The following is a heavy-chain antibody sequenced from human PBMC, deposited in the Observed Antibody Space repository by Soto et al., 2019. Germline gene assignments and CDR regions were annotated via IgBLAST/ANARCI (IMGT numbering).Heavy chain of an antibody. CDR3: ARAWSGSYRSYGMDV. CDR1: GFTFSSFS. Sequence: EVQLVESGGDLVQPGGSLRLSCAASGFTFSSFSMNWVRQTPGKGLEWVSYISGGGDTVYYTESVRDRFTISRDNARNSLYLQMTSLRGEDTAMYYCARAWSGSYRSYGMDVWGQGTTVTVSS. V-gene: IGHV3-48*01. CDR2: ISGGGDTV. D-gene: IGHD1-26*01. J-gene: IGHJ6*02.